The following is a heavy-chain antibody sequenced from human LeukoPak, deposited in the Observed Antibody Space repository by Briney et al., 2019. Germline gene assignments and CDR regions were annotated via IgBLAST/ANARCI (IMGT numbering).Heavy chain of an antibody. CDR3: AKDLRRWFGESPTLDPMH. J-gene: IGHJ4*02. Sequence: GRSLRLSCAASGFTFDDYAMHWVRQAPGKGLEWVSGISWNSGSVGYADSVKGRFTISRDNAKKSLYLQMNSLRAEDTALYYCAKDLRRWFGESPTLDPMHWGLGTLVTVSS. V-gene: IGHV3-9*01. CDR1: GFTFDDYA. D-gene: IGHD3-10*01. CDR2: ISWNSGSV.